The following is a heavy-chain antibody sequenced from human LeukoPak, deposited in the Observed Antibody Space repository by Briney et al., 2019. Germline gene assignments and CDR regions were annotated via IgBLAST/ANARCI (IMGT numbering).Heavy chain of an antibody. D-gene: IGHD6-13*01. J-gene: IGHJ6*02. V-gene: IGHV3-30-3*01. CDR2: ISYDGSNK. CDR3: ARGPEPGIAAAGLYYYYGMDV. Sequence: GGSLRLSCAASGFTFSSSAMHWVRQAPGKGLEWVAVISYDGSNKYYADSVKGRFTISRDNSKNTLYLQMNSLRAEDTAVYYCARGPEPGIAAAGLYYYYGMDVWGQGTTVTVSS. CDR1: GFTFSSSA.